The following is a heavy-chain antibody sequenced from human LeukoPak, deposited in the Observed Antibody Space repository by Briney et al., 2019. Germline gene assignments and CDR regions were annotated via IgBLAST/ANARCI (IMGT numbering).Heavy chain of an antibody. J-gene: IGHJ1*01. CDR1: GFTFSTCT. CDR2: ISSSSSYI. V-gene: IGHV3-21*01. CDR3: ARNTPDIFLEG. D-gene: IGHD3-9*01. Sequence: GGSLRLSCAASGFTFSTCTMNWVRQAPGKGLEWVSSISSSSSYIYYADSVKGRFTISRDNANNSLYLQMNGLRAEDTAVYYCARNTPDIFLEGWGRGALVTVCS.